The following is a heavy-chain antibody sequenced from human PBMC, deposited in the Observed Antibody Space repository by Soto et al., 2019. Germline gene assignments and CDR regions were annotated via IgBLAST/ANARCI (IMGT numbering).Heavy chain of an antibody. D-gene: IGHD5-12*01. CDR1: GGMFYSSA. J-gene: IGHJ4*02. Sequence: SVKVSCKASGGMFYSSAINWVRQAPGQGLEWMGGIVPVFGRPNYAQRFRGRLTITADESTSTGYMELISLRSDDTAVYYCAREGSGYNFWGQGTQVTVSS. CDR3: AREGSGYNF. CDR2: IVPVFGRP. V-gene: IGHV1-69*13.